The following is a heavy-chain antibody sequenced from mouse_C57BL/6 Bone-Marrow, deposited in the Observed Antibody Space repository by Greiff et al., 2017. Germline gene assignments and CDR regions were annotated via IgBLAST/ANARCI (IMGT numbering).Heavy chain of an antibody. CDR2: INPGSGGT. D-gene: IGHD2-13*01. V-gene: IGHV1-54*01. Sequence: QVQLQQSGAELVRPGTSVKVSCKASGYAFTNYLIEWVKQRPGQGLEWIGVINPGSGGTNYNEKFKGKATLTADKSSSTAYMQLSSLTSEDSAVYFCARDYRRLYYAMDYWGQGTSVTVSS. CDR1: GYAFTNYL. CDR3: ARDYRRLYYAMDY. J-gene: IGHJ4*01.